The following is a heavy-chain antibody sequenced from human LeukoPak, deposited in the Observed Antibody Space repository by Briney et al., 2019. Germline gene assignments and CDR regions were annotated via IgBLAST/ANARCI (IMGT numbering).Heavy chain of an antibody. CDR2: IYYSGST. J-gene: IGHJ6*04. V-gene: IGHV4-59*01. CDR1: GGSISSYY. D-gene: IGHD6-13*01. Sequence: SETLSLTCTVSGGSISSYYWSWIRQPPGKGLEWIGYIYYSGSTNYNPSLKSRVTISVDTSKNQFSLKLSSVTAADTAVYYCARDGSSCWPPLVWGKGTTVTVSS. CDR3: ARDGSSCWPPLV.